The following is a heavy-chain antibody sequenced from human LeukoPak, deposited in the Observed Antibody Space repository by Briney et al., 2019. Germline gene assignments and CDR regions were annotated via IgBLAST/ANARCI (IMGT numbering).Heavy chain of an antibody. Sequence: ASVKVSCKASGYTFTSYGISWVRQAPGQGLEWMGWIRAYNGNTNYAQKLQGRVTMTTDTSTSTAYMELRSLRSDDTAVYYCARRAYCGGDCYSSKRIWFDPWGQGTLVTVSS. J-gene: IGHJ5*02. CDR1: GYTFTSYG. V-gene: IGHV1-18*01. CDR2: IRAYNGNT. CDR3: ARRAYCGGDCYSSKRIWFDP. D-gene: IGHD2-21*02.